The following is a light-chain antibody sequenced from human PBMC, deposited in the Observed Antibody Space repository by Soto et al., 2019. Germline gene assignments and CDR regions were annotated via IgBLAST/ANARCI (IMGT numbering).Light chain of an antibody. CDR2: AAS. J-gene: IGKJ1*01. CDR1: QDISGW. CDR3: QQANSFPWT. Sequence: DIVMTQSPDYLAVSASVGDRVTITCRASQDISGWLAWFQQKPGKAPNLLIYAASILQSGVPSRFSGSGSGTDFTLTITYLQPEDFATYYCQQANSFPWTFGQGTKVDIK. V-gene: IGKV1D-12*01.